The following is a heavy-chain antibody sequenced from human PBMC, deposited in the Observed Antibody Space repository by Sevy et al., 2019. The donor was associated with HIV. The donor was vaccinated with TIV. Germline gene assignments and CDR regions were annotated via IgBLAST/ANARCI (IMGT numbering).Heavy chain of an antibody. CDR2: IYTSGST. CDR1: GGSISSYY. Sequence: PETLSLTCTVSGGSISSYYWSWIRQPAGKGLEWIGRIYTSGSTNYNPSLKSRVTMSVDTSKNQFSLKLSSVTAADTAVYYCTGWELLPRYYYYYYGMDVWGQGTTVTVSS. CDR3: TGWELLPRYYYYYYGMDV. J-gene: IGHJ6*02. V-gene: IGHV4-4*07. D-gene: IGHD1-26*01.